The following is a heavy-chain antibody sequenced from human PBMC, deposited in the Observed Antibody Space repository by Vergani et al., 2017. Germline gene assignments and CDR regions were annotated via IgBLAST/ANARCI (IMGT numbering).Heavy chain of an antibody. D-gene: IGHD3-10*01. V-gene: IGHV3-48*04. Sequence: EVQLVESGGGLVQPGGSLRRSCAASGFTFSSYSMNCVRQAPGKGLEWVSYISSSSSTIYYADSVKGRFTISRDNAKNSLYLQMNSLRAEDTAVYYCARGLNLDTNSGLDWFDPWGQGTLVTVSS. CDR1: GFTFSSYS. CDR2: ISSSSSTI. CDR3: ARGLNLDTNSGLDWFDP. J-gene: IGHJ5*02.